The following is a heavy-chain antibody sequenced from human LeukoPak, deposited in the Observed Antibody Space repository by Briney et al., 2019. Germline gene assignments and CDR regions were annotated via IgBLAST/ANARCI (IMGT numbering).Heavy chain of an antibody. CDR1: GITFSSYA. CDR2: ISYDGSNK. V-gene: IGHV3-30*03. CDR3: ARFSRPNYYYYYMDV. J-gene: IGHJ6*03. Sequence: PGGSLRLSCAASGITFSSYAISWVRQAPGKGLEWVAVISYDGSNKYYADSVKGRFTISRDNAKNSLYLQMNSLRAEDTALYHCARFSRPNYYYYYMDVWGKGTTVTVSS.